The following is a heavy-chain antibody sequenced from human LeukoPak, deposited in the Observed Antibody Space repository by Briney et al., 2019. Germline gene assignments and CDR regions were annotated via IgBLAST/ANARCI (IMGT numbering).Heavy chain of an antibody. CDR2: INHSGST. CDR3: ARDRGLYYDYIWGSYRYTRTFDP. J-gene: IGHJ5*02. V-gene: IGHV4-34*01. D-gene: IGHD3-16*02. CDR1: GGSFSGYY. Sequence: PSETLSLTCAVYGGSFSGYYWSWIRQPPGKGLEWIGEINHSGSTNYNPSIKSRVTISVDTSKNQFSLKLSSVTAADTAVYYCARDRGLYYDYIWGSYRYTRTFDPWGQGTLVTVSS.